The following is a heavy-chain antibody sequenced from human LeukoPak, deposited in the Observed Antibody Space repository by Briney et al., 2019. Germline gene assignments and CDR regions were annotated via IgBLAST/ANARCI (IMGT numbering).Heavy chain of an antibody. V-gene: IGHV3-23*01. CDR1: GFTFSSCA. D-gene: IGHD6-19*01. Sequence: PGGSLRLSYAASGFTFSSCAMSWVRQAPGKGLEWVSVISGSGGSTYYADSVKGRFTISRDNSKNTLYMQMNSQRAEDTAVYYCAKKLAVDGTVYFDYWGQGTLVTVSS. CDR3: AKKLAVDGTVYFDY. CDR2: ISGSGGST. J-gene: IGHJ4*02.